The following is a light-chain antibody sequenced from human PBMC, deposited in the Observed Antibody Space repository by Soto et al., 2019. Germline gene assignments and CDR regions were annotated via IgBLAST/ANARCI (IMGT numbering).Light chain of an antibody. CDR3: QSYDSSLSAHYV. V-gene: IGLV1-40*01. CDR2: GNS. CDR1: SSNIGATYD. Sequence: QSVLTQPPSVSGAPGQRVTISRTGSSSNIGATYDVQWYQQLPGTAPKLLIYGNSNRPSGVPDRFSGSKSGTSASLAITGLQADDEADYYCQSYDSSLSAHYVFGTGTESPS. J-gene: IGLJ1*01.